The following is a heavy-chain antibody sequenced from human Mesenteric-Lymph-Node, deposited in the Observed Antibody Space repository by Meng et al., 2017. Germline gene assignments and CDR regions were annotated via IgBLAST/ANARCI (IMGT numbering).Heavy chain of an antibody. D-gene: IGHD5-18*01. Sequence: GESLKISCAASGFTFSNAWMSWVRQAPGKGLEWVGGIKSKTDGGTTDYAAPVKGRFTISRDDSKNTAYLQMNSLKTEDTAVYYCTSLHSYGHDDYWGQGTLVTVSS. CDR1: GFTFSNAW. CDR2: IKSKTDGGTT. V-gene: IGHV3-15*01. CDR3: TSLHSYGHDDY. J-gene: IGHJ4*02.